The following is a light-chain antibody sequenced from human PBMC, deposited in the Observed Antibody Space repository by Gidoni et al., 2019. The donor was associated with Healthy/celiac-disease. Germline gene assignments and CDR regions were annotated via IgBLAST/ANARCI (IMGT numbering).Light chain of an antibody. CDR2: GAS. CDR3: QQYNNWTALT. J-gene: IGKJ4*01. Sequence: ELVMTQSPATLSVSPGERATLSCTASHSVSSNLAWYQQKPGQAPRLLIDGASTRATGIPARFSGSGSGTELTLTISSLKSEDFAVYYCQQYNNWTALTFGGXTKVEIK. CDR1: HSVSSN. V-gene: IGKV3-15*01.